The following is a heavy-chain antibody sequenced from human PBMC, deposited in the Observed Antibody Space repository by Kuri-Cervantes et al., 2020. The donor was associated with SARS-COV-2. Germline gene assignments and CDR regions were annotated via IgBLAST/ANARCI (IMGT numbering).Heavy chain of an antibody. CDR3: GRGEDTAHYYCGMDV. CDR2: IIPLFGTS. CDR1: GGSVGSYA. Sequence: AVKVSCKASGGSVGSYAFSGVRQAPGQGREWVGGIIPLFGTSTSAQKFQDRVAITADEATTTVYMELRSLRPADAAVYFCGRGEDTAHYYCGMDVWGQGTTVTVSS. J-gene: IGHJ6*02. V-gene: IGHV1-69*13. D-gene: IGHD5-18*01.